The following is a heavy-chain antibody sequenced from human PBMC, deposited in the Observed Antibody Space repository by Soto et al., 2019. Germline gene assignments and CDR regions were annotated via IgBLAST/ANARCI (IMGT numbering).Heavy chain of an antibody. Sequence: QVQLQESGPGLVKPSETLSLTCTVSGGSISSYYWSWIRQPPGKGLEWIGYIYYSGSTNYNPSLKSRVTISVDTSKNQFSLKLSSVTAADTAVYYCARDLGGDSSGYYYVAYWGQGTLVTVSS. J-gene: IGHJ4*02. V-gene: IGHV4-59*01. D-gene: IGHD3-22*01. CDR2: IYYSGST. CDR1: GGSISSYY. CDR3: ARDLGGDSSGYYYVAY.